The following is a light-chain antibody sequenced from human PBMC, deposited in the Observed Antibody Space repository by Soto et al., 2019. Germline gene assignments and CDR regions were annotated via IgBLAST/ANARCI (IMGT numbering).Light chain of an antibody. J-gene: IGLJ3*02. Sequence: QSALTQPASVSGSPGQSIAISCTGSSSDIGIYKYVSWYQQHPGKVPKLIIYDVTKRPSGVPDRFSGSKSANTASLTVSGLQAEDEADYYCMCYAGGNNWVFGGGTKVTVL. CDR1: SSDIGIYKY. CDR2: DVT. V-gene: IGLV2-8*01. CDR3: MCYAGGNNWV.